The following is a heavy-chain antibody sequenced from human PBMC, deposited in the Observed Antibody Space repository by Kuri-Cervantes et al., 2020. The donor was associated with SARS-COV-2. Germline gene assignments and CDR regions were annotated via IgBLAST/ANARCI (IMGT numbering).Heavy chain of an antibody. CDR1: GGSISSGSYY. Sequence: LRLSCTVSGGSISSGSYYWSWIRQPAGKGLEWIGRIYTSGSTNYNPSLKSRVTISVDTSKNQLSLKLSSVTAADTAVYYCARWGPAGRAYYYYYYGMDVWGQGTTVTVSS. D-gene: IGHD2-2*01. CDR3: ARWGPAGRAYYYYYYGMDV. CDR2: IYTSGST. V-gene: IGHV4-61*02. J-gene: IGHJ6*02.